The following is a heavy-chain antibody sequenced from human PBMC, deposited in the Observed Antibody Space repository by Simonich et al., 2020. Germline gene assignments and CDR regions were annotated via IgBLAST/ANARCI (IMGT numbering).Heavy chain of an antibody. D-gene: IGHD6-13*01. Sequence: EVQLVESGGGLVKPGGSLRLSCAASGFTFSSYSMNWVRQAPGKGVGWVLTISSRSSYIYYADAVKGRFTISRDNAKNSLYLQMNSLRAEDTAVYYCARDAAGDYWGQGTLVTVSS. V-gene: IGHV3-21*01. CDR2: ISSRSSYI. CDR1: GFTFSSYS. J-gene: IGHJ4*02. CDR3: ARDAAGDY.